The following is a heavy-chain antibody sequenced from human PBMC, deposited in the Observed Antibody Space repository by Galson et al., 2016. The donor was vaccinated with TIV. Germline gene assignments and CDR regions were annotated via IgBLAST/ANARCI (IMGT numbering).Heavy chain of an antibody. D-gene: IGHD6-13*01. Sequence: SLRLSCAASGFTFSSYWMSWVRQAPGKGLEWVANIKQDGSEKYYVGSVKGRFTISRDNAKNSLFLQMNSLRAEDRAVYYCARDFPPGYGSSFNDYWGQGTLVTVSS. CDR3: ARDFPPGYGSSFNDY. CDR1: GFTFSSYW. CDR2: IKQDGSEK. V-gene: IGHV3-7*01. J-gene: IGHJ4*02.